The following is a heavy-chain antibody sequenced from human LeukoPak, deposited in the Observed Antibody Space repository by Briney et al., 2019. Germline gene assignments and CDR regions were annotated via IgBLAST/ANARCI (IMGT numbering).Heavy chain of an antibody. D-gene: IGHD2-15*01. CDR2: INTDGTVT. CDR3: ARGTLGCCSGGSYF. J-gene: IGHJ4*02. CDR1: GFTFSKYW. Sequence: PGGSLRLSCAASGFTFSKYWMLWVRQAPGKGLESVSRINTDGTVTTYADSVKGRFTVSRDNAKNSLYLQMNSLRAEDTAVYYCARGTLGCCSGGSYFGGQGTLVTVSS. V-gene: IGHV3-74*01.